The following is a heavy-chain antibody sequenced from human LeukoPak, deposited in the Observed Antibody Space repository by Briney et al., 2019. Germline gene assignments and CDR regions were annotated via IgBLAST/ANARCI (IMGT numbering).Heavy chain of an antibody. D-gene: IGHD3-16*01. CDR2: IYHSGST. CDR3: ATFIPATAC. J-gene: IGHJ4*02. V-gene: IGHV4-38-2*02. Sequence: PSQTLSLTCTVSGASISSGYYWGWIRQPPGKGLEWIGSIYHSGSTYYNPSLKSRVTISVDTSKNQFSLKLSSVTAADTAVYYCATFIPATACWGQGTLVTVSS. CDR1: GASISSGYY.